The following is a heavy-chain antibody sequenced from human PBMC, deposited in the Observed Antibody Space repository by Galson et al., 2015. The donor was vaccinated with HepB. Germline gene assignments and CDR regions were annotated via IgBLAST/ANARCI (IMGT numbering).Heavy chain of an antibody. CDR1: GGSISSYY. D-gene: IGHD4-17*01. CDR2: IYYSGST. V-gene: IGHV4-59*08. J-gene: IGHJ5*02. Sequence: ETLSLTCAVSGGSISSYYWSWIRRPPGKGLEWIGYIYYSGSTNYNPSLKSRVTISVDTSKNQFSLKLSSVTAADTAVYYCARGDYGWFDPWGQGTLVTVSS. CDR3: ARGDYGWFDP.